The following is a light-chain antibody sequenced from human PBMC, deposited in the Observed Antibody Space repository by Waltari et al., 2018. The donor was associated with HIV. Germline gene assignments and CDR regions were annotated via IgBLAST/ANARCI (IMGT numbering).Light chain of an antibody. CDR1: SSNIGAGYD. J-gene: IGLJ1*01. CDR2: GNT. Sequence: QSVLTQPPSVSGAPGQRVTISCTGSSSNIGAGYDVHWFQQLPGTAPKLLIYGNTNRPSGVPDRVSGSKSGTSASLAITGLQAEDEADYYCQSYDSGLSAYVFGTGTK. CDR3: QSYDSGLSAYV. V-gene: IGLV1-40*01.